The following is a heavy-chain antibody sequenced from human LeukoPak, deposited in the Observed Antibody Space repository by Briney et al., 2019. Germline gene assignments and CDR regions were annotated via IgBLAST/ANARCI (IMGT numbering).Heavy chain of an antibody. CDR3: ARGWAGLLSAFDI. D-gene: IGHD3-3*01. J-gene: IGHJ3*02. V-gene: IGHV3-23*01. Sequence: PGGSLRLSCAAPGFTFSSYGMSWVRQAPGKGLEWVSAISGSGGSTYYADSVKGRFTISRDNSKNTLYLQMNSLRAEDTAVYYCARGWAGLLSAFDIWGQGTMVTVSS. CDR1: GFTFSSYG. CDR2: ISGSGGST.